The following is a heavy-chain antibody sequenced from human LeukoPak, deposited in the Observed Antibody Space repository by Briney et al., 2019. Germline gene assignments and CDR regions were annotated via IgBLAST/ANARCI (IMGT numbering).Heavy chain of an antibody. Sequence: GGSLRLSCAASGFTFDDYAMHWVRQAPGKGLEWVSGISWNSGSIGYADSVKGRFTMSRDNAKNSLYLQMNSLRAEDTALYYCAKDLGYCSSTSCYGPLSDYYYGMDVWGQGTTVTVSS. CDR2: ISWNSGSI. CDR1: GFTFDDYA. J-gene: IGHJ6*02. CDR3: AKDLGYCSSTSCYGPLSDYYYGMDV. D-gene: IGHD2-2*01. V-gene: IGHV3-9*01.